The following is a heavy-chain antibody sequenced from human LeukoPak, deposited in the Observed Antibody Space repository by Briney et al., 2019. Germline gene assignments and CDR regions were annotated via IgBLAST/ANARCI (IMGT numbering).Heavy chain of an antibody. J-gene: IGHJ3*02. V-gene: IGHV3-30*02. CDR2: VRYDGSNK. D-gene: IGHD3-22*01. CDR3: AKDLEIVVANDAFDI. Sequence: GGSLRLSCAASGFTFSSYGMHWVRQAPGKGLEWVAFVRYDGSNKYYADSVKGRLTISRDNSKNTLYLQMNSLRAEDTAVYYCAKDLEIVVANDAFDIWGQGTMVTVSS. CDR1: GFTFSSYG.